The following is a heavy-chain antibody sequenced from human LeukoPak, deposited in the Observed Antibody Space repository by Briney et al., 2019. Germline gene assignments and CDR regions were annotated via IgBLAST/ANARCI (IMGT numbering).Heavy chain of an antibody. Sequence: SETLSLTCNVSGVSISSSSYYWGWIRQPPGKGLEWIGSIYSSGSTYYNPSLKSRVTISVDTSKNQFSLKLSSVTAADTAVYYCARELELRYWGQGTLVTVSS. CDR3: ARELELRY. CDR1: GVSISSSSYY. V-gene: IGHV4-39*02. CDR2: IYSSGST. D-gene: IGHD1-7*01. J-gene: IGHJ4*02.